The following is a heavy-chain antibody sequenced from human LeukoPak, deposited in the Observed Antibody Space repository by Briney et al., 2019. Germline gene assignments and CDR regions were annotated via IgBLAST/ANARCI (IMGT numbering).Heavy chain of an antibody. Sequence: PSETLSLTCTVSGGSISSYYWSWIRQPPGKGLEWIGYIYYSGSTNYNPSLKSRVTISVDTSKNQFSLKLSSVTAADTAVYYCATEVPGPFFDYWGQGTLVTVSS. J-gene: IGHJ4*02. CDR2: IYYSGST. CDR3: ATEVPGPFFDY. V-gene: IGHV4-59*01. CDR1: GGSISSYY.